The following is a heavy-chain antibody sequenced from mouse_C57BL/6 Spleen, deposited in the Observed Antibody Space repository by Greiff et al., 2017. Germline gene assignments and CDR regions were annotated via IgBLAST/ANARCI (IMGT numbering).Heavy chain of an antibody. CDR1: GYTFTSYW. D-gene: IGHD2-4*01. V-gene: IGHV1-50*01. J-gene: IGHJ3*01. CDR3: ARGSDYEPFAY. CDR2: IDPSDSYT. Sequence: VQLQQPGAELVKPGASVKLSCKASGYTFTSYWMQWVKQRPGQGLEWIGEIDPSDSYTNYNQKFKGKATLTVDTSSSTAYMQLSSLTSEDSAVYYCARGSDYEPFAYWGQGTLVTVSA.